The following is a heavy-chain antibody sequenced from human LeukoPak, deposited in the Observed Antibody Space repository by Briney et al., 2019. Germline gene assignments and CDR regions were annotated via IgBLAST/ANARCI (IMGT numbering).Heavy chain of an antibody. CDR3: AREDCSSTSCPKGEFDY. J-gene: IGHJ4*02. D-gene: IGHD2-2*01. CDR2: IYYSGST. Sequence: SETLSLTCTVSGGSISSGGYYWSWIRQHPGKGLEWIGYIYYSGSTYHNPSLKSRVTISVDTSKNQFSLKLSSVTAADTAVYYCAREDCSSTSCPKGEFDYWGQGTLVTVSS. CDR1: GGSISSGGYY. V-gene: IGHV4-31*03.